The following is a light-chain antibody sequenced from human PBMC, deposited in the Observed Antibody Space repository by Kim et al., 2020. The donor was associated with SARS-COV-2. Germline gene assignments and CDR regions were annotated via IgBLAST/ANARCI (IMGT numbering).Light chain of an antibody. V-gene: IGLV3-9*01. CDR2: KDN. CDR1: NFQTLN. J-gene: IGLJ3*02. CDR3: QVWDSGTWV. Sequence: SYELTQPPSVSVALGQTARLTCGGNNFQTLNVHWYRQKPGQAPVLVMYKDNKRPSGIPERFSGSNSGNTATLTISRAQADDEADYYCQVWDSGTWVFGGGTKVTVL.